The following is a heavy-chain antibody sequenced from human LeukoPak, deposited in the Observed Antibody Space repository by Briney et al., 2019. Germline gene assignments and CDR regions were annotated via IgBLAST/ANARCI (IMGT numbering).Heavy chain of an antibody. CDR2: ISGSGGST. CDR1: GFPFSSYS. J-gene: IGHJ4*02. CDR3: AKAGVVAARSYYFDY. Sequence: PGGSLRLSCAASGFPFSSYSMKWVRQAPGKGLEWVSAISGSGGSTYYADSVKGRFAISRDNSKNTLYLQMNSLRAEDTAVYYCAKAGVVAARSYYFDYWGQGTLVTVSS. D-gene: IGHD2-15*01. V-gene: IGHV3-23*01.